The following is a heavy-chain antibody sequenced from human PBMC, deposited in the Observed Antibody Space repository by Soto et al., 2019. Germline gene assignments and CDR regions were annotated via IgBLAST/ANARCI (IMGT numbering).Heavy chain of an antibody. CDR2: IIPIFGTA. CDR1: GGTFSAYA. D-gene: IGHD2-2*01. J-gene: IGHJ4*02. Sequence: QVQLVQSGAEVKKPGSSVKVSCKASGGTFSAYAISWVRQAPGQGLEWMGGIIPIFGTANYAQKFQGRVTMTADESTSTAYMELSSLRSEDTAVYYCATHPVGYCSSTSCAIFDYWGQGTLVTVSS. CDR3: ATHPVGYCSSTSCAIFDY. V-gene: IGHV1-69*01.